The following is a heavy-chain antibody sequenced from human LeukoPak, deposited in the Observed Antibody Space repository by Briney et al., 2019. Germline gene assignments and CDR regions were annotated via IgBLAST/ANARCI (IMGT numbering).Heavy chain of an antibody. CDR1: GGSISSGSYY. CDR2: IYTSGST. V-gene: IGHV4-61*02. D-gene: IGHD3-10*01. CDR3: ASEGITMVRGVQKPTYYFDY. J-gene: IGHJ4*02. Sequence: SETLSLTCTVSGGSISSGSYYWSWIRQPAGKGLEWIGRIYTSGSTNYNPSLKSRVTISVDTSKNQFSLKLSSVTAADTAVYYCASEGITMVRGVQKPTYYFDYWGQGTLVTVSS.